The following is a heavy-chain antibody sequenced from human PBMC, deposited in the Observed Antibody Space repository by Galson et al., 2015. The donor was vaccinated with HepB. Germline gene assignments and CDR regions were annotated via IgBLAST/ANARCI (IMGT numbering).Heavy chain of an antibody. V-gene: IGHV1-2*06. CDR2: INPNSGGT. Sequence: SVKVSCKASGYTFTGYYMHWVRQAPGQGLEWMGRINPNSGGTNYAQKFQGRVTMTRDTSVSTAYMELSRLRSDDTAVYYCARAGLLWFGHPHPYYYYYGMDVWGQGTTVTVSS. D-gene: IGHD3-10*01. J-gene: IGHJ6*02. CDR1: GYTFTGYY. CDR3: ARAGLLWFGHPHPYYYYYGMDV.